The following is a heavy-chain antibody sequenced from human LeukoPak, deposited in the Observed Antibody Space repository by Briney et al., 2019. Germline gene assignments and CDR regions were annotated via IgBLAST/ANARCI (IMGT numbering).Heavy chain of an antibody. D-gene: IGHD3-10*01. CDR2: ICSSSVYI. CDR3: ATVWFGASGWFDP. CDR1: GFTFSSYS. J-gene: IGHJ5*02. Sequence: GGSLRLSCAASGFTFSSYSMNWVRQAPGKGLEWVSLICSSSVYIFYAESVKGRFTIYRDNAKNSLYLQMISLRAEDTAVYYCATVWFGASGWFDPWGQGTLVTVSS. V-gene: IGHV3-21*01.